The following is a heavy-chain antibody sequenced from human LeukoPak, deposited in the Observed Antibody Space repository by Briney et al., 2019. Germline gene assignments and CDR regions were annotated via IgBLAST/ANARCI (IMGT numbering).Heavy chain of an antibody. J-gene: IGHJ6*03. Sequence: GGSLRLSCAASGFTLSNHGMHWVRRAPGKGLEWVAFIRYDGTDKYYADSVKGRFTISRDNSENTVSLQLNSLRVEDTAVYYCGKGPAYTYPYSGNMDVWGKGTTVTISS. D-gene: IGHD5-18*01. V-gene: IGHV3-30*02. CDR3: GKGPAYTYPYSGNMDV. CDR2: IRYDGTDK. CDR1: GFTLSNHG.